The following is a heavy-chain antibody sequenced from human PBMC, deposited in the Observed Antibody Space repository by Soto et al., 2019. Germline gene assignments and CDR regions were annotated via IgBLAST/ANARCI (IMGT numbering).Heavy chain of an antibody. CDR3: TTDLDYGDYFGWFDP. Sequence: EVQLVESGGGLVKPGGSLRLSCAASGFTFSNAWMSWVRQAPGKGLEWVGRIKSKTDGGTTDYAAPVKGRFTISRDDSKNTLYLQMNSLKTEDTAVYYCTTDLDYGDYFGWFDPWGQGTLVTVSS. V-gene: IGHV3-15*01. CDR2: IKSKTDGGTT. CDR1: GFTFSNAW. J-gene: IGHJ5*02. D-gene: IGHD4-17*01.